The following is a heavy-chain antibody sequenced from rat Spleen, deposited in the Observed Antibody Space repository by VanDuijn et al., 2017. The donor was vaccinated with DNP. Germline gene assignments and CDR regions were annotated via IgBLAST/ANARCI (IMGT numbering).Heavy chain of an antibody. Sequence: QVQLKESGPGLVQPSQTLSLTCTVSGFSLTSYALTWVRQPPGKGLEWIAAISTGGFTYYNSALKSRLSISRDPSKSQVFLKMNSLQTEDTATYYCARSYYGYKAYFDYWGQGVMVTVSS. J-gene: IGHJ2*01. D-gene: IGHD1-9*01. CDR2: ISTGGFT. CDR1: GFSLTSYA. CDR3: ARSYYGYKAYFDY. V-gene: IGHV2S12*01.